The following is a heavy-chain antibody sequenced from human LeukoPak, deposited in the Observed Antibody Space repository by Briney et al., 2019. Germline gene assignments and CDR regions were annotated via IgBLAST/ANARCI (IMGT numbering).Heavy chain of an antibody. J-gene: IGHJ4*02. CDR1: GGSFSGYY. CDR2: INHSGST. V-gene: IGHV4-34*01. CDR3: ARGYCSGGSCSVYFDY. D-gene: IGHD2-15*01. Sequence: SETLSLTCAVYGGSFSGYYWSWIRQPPGKGLEWIGEINHSGSTNYNPSLKSRVTISVDTSKNRFSLKLSSVTAADTAVYYCARGYCSGGSCSVYFDYWGQGTLVTVSS.